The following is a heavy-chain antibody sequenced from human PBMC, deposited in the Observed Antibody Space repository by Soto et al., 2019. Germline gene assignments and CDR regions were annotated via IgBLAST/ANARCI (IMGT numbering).Heavy chain of an antibody. Sequence: GGSLRLSCAASGFTFSTYVMHWVRQAPGKGPEWVAVISFDGRSKDYADSVKGRFTISRDNSKNTLYLQMNSLRTDDTAVYYCASTATGDYYGSGRDYHYFRVDVWGEGTTVTVSS. D-gene: IGHD3-10*01. J-gene: IGHJ6*04. V-gene: IGHV3-30*03. CDR1: GFTFSTYV. CDR3: ASTATGDYYGSGRDYHYFRVDV. CDR2: ISFDGRSK.